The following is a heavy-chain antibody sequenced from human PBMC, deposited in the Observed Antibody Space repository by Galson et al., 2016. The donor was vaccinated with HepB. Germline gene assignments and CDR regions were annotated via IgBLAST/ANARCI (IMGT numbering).Heavy chain of an antibody. Sequence: SLRLSCATSGFTFSSSAMSWVRQAPGKGLDWVAAMSYDGFSKYYSDSVKGRFTVSRDNSDSKMYLQLDSLSADDTAVYYCAREGHTSGRCGDFDVWGQGTMVTVSS. CDR3: AREGHTSGRCGDFDV. D-gene: IGHD6-19*01. V-gene: IGHV3-30-3*01. J-gene: IGHJ3*01. CDR2: MSYDGFSK. CDR1: GFTFSSSA.